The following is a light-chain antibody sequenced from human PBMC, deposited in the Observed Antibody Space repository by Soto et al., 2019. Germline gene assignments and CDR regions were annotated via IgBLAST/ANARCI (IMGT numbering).Light chain of an antibody. Sequence: SYELTQPPSVSVAPGQTASITCGGDNIGTKGVHWYQQKPGQAPELVVYNGRDRPSGIPERFSGSNSGNTVTLTITRVEAGDEADFYCQVRESPSDHSVVFGGGTQLTVL. CDR2: NGR. V-gene: IGLV3-21*02. CDR3: QVRESPSDHSVV. J-gene: IGLJ3*02. CDR1: NIGTKG.